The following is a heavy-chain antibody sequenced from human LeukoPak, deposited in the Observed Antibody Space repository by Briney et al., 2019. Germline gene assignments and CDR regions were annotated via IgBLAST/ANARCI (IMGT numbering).Heavy chain of an antibody. V-gene: IGHV3-7*01. D-gene: IGHD7-27*01. J-gene: IGHJ4*02. CDR3: ARGGPTGALDY. CDR2: IKEDGSEK. CDR1: GFTFSNYW. Sequence: GGSLRLSCAASGFTFSNYWMTWVRQAPGTGLEWVANIKEDGSEKYYVDSVKGRFTISRNNAKNSLYLQMNSLRAEDTALYYCARGGPTGALDYWGQGTLVTVSS.